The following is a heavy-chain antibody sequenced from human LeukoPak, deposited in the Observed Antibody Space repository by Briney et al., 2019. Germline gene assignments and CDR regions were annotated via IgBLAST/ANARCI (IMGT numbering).Heavy chain of an antibody. V-gene: IGHV1-18*01. Sequence: ASVKVSCKASGYTFTSYGISWVRLAPGQGLGWMGLISAYNGNTNYAQKLQGRVTMTTDTATSTAYMELRSLRSDDTAVYYCARDHRDTMVRGVVVSVYYWGQGTLVTVSS. D-gene: IGHD3-10*01. CDR1: GYTFTSYG. CDR2: ISAYNGNT. CDR3: ARDHRDTMVRGVVVSVYY. J-gene: IGHJ4*02.